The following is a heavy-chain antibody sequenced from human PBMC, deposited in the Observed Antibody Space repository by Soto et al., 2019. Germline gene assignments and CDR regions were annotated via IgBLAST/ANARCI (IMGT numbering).Heavy chain of an antibody. CDR2: ISGSDDST. CDR1: GFTFSSYA. CDR3: AKRSSSSTFDY. Sequence: EVQLLESGGGLVQPGESLRLSCAASGFTFSSYAMSWVRQAPGKGLEWVSVISGSDDSTYYADSVKGRFTISRDNSKNTLYLQMNSPRAEDTAVYYSAKRSSSSTFDYWGPGTLVTVSS. D-gene: IGHD6-6*01. V-gene: IGHV3-23*01. J-gene: IGHJ4*02.